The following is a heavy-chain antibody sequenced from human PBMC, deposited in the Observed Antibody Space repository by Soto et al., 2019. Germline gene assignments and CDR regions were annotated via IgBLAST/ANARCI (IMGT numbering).Heavy chain of an antibody. V-gene: IGHV3-21*01. CDR2: ISRSGSYI. D-gene: IGHD6-13*01. Sequence: GGSLRLSCAASGFTFSSYSMNWVRQAPGKGLEWVSSISRSGSYIYYIDSVKGRFTTSRDNAGISLYLQMNSLRVEDTAVYYCARTLLVAEAGRGLDVFDVWGQGTTVTVSS. CDR1: GFTFSSYS. J-gene: IGHJ3*01. CDR3: ARTLLVAEAGRGLDVFDV.